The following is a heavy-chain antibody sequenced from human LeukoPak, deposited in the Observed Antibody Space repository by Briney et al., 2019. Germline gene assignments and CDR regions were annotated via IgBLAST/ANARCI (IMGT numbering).Heavy chain of an antibody. CDR2: IYYSGNT. CDR1: GGSISSSSYY. Sequence: SETLSLTCTVSGGSISSSSYYWGWIRQPPGKGLEWIGSIYYSGNTYYNPSLKSRVTISVDTSKNQFSLKLSSVTAADTAVYYCAIPIYAIAAAGTGDYWGQGTLVTVSS. V-gene: IGHV4-39*01. J-gene: IGHJ4*02. D-gene: IGHD6-13*01. CDR3: AIPIYAIAAAGTGDY.